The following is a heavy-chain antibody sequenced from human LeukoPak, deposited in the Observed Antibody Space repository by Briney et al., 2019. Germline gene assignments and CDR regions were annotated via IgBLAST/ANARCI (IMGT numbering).Heavy chain of an antibody. CDR1: GYTLTELS. D-gene: IGHD1-1*01. CDR3: AVSLTTGGYYGMDV. CDR2: FDPEDGET. Sequence: ASVKVSCKVSGYTLTELSLHWVRQAPGKGLEWMERFDPEDGETIYARKFQGRVTMTEDTSTDTAYMELSSLRSEDTAVYFCAVSLTTGGYYGMDVWGQGTTVTVSS. J-gene: IGHJ6*02. V-gene: IGHV1-24*01.